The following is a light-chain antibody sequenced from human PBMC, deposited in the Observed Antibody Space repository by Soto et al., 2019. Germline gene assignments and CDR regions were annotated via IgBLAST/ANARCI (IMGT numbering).Light chain of an antibody. V-gene: IGKV1-33*01. J-gene: IGKJ4*01. CDR2: DAS. CDR1: QDIKNY. CDR3: QQYDNLPLT. Sequence: DIQMTQSPSSLSASVGDRVTSICQSSQDIKNYLNWYQQKSGKAGKLLIYDASDLETGVTSRFSGSGSGTDFTLTINSLQPEDIATYYCQQYDNLPLTFGEGTKVDIK.